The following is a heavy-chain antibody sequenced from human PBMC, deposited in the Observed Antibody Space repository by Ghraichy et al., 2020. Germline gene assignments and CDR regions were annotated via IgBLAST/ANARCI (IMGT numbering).Heavy chain of an antibody. CDR2: VSTDGGTT. CDR3: VKLLRSVGTDY. Sequence: GGSLRLSCSASGFTFSIYAMHWVRQAPGKGLEYVSGVSTDGGTTYYADSVKGRFTISRDNSKNTLYLQMTSLRAEDTAVYYCVKLLRSVGTDYWGQGTLVTVSS. J-gene: IGHJ4*02. CDR1: GFTFSIYA. D-gene: IGHD3-3*01. V-gene: IGHV3-64D*06.